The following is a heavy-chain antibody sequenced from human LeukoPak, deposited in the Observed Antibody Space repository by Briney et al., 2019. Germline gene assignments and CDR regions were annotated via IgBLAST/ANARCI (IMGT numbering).Heavy chain of an antibody. Sequence: SETLSLTCTVSGGSISSSSYYWGWIRQPPGKGLEWIGSIYYSGSTNYNPSLKSRVTISVDTSKNQFSLKLSSVTAADTAVYYCARDYHRDNWFDPWGQGTLVTVSS. CDR3: ARDYHRDNWFDP. V-gene: IGHV4-39*07. CDR2: IYYSGST. J-gene: IGHJ5*02. CDR1: GGSISSSSYY.